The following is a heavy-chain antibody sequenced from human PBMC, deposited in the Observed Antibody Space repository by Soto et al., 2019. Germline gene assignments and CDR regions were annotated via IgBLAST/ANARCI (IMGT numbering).Heavy chain of an antibody. D-gene: IGHD1-7*01. CDR3: ARANWNYEYYYYYMDV. Sequence: EVQLVESGGGLVQPGGSLRLSCAASGFTFSSYSMNWVRQAPGKGLEWVSYISSSSSTIYYAESEKGRFTISRDNAKNSLYLQMNSLIAEDTAVYYCARANWNYEYYYYYMDVWGKGTTVTVSS. J-gene: IGHJ6*03. V-gene: IGHV3-48*01. CDR1: GFTFSSYS. CDR2: ISSSSSTI.